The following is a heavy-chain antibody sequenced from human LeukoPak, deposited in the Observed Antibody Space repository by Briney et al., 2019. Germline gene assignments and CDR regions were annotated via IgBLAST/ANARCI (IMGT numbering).Heavy chain of an antibody. V-gene: IGHV4-4*09. J-gene: IGHJ3*02. Sequence: SETLSLTCTVSGGSITDHFWGWIRHTPGMGLEWVGHIYGSPTYNPSLKSRVTISDDTSENQIFLQMTSVTAADTAIYYCARRFRTSASGILHHDAYDIWGPGTEVIVSS. CDR3: ARRFRTSASGILHHDAYDI. CDR2: IYGSP. D-gene: IGHD3-10*01. CDR1: GGSITDHF.